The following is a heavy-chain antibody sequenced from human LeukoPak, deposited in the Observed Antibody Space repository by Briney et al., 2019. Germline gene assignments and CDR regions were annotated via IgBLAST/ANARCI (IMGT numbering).Heavy chain of an antibody. D-gene: IGHD2/OR15-2a*01. V-gene: IGHV4-61*02. CDR2: IYTSGST. CDR3: ARQTNTTSVDY. Sequence: SETLSLTCTVSGGSISSGSDYWSWIRQPAGKGLQWIGRIYTSGSTNYNTSLKSRVTISVDTSKQQFSLNLSSVTAADTAVYYCARQTNTTSVDYWGQGTMVSVCS. CDR1: GGSISSGSDY. J-gene: IGHJ4*02.